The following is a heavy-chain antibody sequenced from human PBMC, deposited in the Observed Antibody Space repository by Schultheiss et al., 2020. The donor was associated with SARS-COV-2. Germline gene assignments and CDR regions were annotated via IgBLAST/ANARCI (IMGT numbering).Heavy chain of an antibody. J-gene: IGHJ5*02. CDR2: INPSGGST. D-gene: IGHD2-2*02. CDR3: ARDGIVVVPAAIGDWFDP. CDR1: GYTFTSYY. V-gene: IGHV1-46*01. Sequence: ASVKVSCKASGYTFTSYYMHWVRQAPGQGLEWMGIINPSGGSTSYAQKFQGRVTMTRDTSTSTVYMELSSLRSEDTAVYYCARDGIVVVPAAIGDWFDPWGQGTLVTVSS.